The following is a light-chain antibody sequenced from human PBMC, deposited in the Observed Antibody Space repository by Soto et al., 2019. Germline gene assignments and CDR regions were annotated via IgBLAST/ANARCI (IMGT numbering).Light chain of an antibody. V-gene: IGKV1-5*01. CDR2: DAS. J-gene: IGKJ4*01. CDR1: QSVNSW. Sequence: DIQMTQSPSTLSAFVGDRVTITCRASQSVNSWLAWYQQRPGKAPKLLIYDASTLESGVPSRFSGSGSGTEFTLTISSLQPDDFATYYCHQYNSYHNFGGGTK. CDR3: HQYNSYHN.